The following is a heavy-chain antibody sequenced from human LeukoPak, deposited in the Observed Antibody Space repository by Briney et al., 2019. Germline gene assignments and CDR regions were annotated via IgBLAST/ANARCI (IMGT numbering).Heavy chain of an antibody. Sequence: PGGSLRLSCAASGFTFSSYGMHWVRQAPGKGLEWVAVISYDGNNKYYADSVKGRFTISRDNSKNTLYLQMNSLRAEDTAVYYCAKDLSEAPDYWGQGTLVTAAS. V-gene: IGHV3-30*18. CDR1: GFTFSSYG. CDR3: AKDLSEAPDY. CDR2: ISYDGNNK. J-gene: IGHJ4*02.